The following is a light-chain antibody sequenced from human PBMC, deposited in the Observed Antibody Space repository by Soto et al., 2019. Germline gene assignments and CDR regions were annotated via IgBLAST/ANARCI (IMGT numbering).Light chain of an antibody. Sequence: EIVLTQSPGTRSLSPGERATLSCRASQSISSTYLAWYQQKSGQAPRLLIYDASSRATGIPDRFSGSGSGTDFTLTISRLEPEDFAVYYCQQYGISPQTFGQGTKVDIK. V-gene: IGKV3-20*01. CDR1: QSISSTY. J-gene: IGKJ2*01. CDR2: DAS. CDR3: QQYGISPQT.